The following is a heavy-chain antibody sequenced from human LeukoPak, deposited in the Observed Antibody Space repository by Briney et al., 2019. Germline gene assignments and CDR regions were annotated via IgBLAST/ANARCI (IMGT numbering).Heavy chain of an antibody. Sequence: PGGSLRLSCAASGFTFSDYYMTWIRQVPGKGLEWVSYISGDADVINYADSVKGRFTISRDNAKRSVYLQMNSLRAEDTALYYCARGGAHGMDVWGQGTTVTVSS. CDR2: ISGDADVI. D-gene: IGHD1-26*01. V-gene: IGHV3-11*01. J-gene: IGHJ6*02. CDR1: GFTFSDYY. CDR3: ARGGAHGMDV.